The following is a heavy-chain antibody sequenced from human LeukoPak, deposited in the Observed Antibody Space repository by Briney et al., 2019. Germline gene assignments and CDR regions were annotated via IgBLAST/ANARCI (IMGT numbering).Heavy chain of an antibody. CDR2: INHSGST. CDR1: GGSFSGYY. V-gene: IGHV4-34*01. CDR3: ARGSWFGYSYGYWY. Sequence: PSETLSLTCAVYGGSFSGYYWSWIRQPPGKGLEWIGEINHSGSTNYNPPLKSRVTISVDTSKNQFSLKLSSVTAADTAVYYCARGSWFGYSYGYWYWGQGTLVTVSS. D-gene: IGHD5-18*01. J-gene: IGHJ4*02.